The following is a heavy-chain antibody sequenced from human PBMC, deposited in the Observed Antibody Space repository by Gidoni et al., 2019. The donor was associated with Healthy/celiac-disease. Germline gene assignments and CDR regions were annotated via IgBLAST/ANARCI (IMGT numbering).Heavy chain of an antibody. CDR3: ATSPYSSSSWFDP. D-gene: IGHD6-6*01. Sequence: QVQLQQWGAGLLKPSETLSLTGAVSGGSFSGYYWSWIRQPPGKGLEWIGEINHSGSTNYNPSLKSRVTISVDTSKNQFSLKLSSVTAADTAVYYCATSPYSSSSWFDPWGQGTLVTVSS. CDR1: GGSFSGYY. J-gene: IGHJ5*02. CDR2: INHSGST. V-gene: IGHV4-34*01.